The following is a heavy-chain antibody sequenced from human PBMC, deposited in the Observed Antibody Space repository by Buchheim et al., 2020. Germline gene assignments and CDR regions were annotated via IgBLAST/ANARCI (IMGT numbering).Heavy chain of an antibody. CDR2: INTDGSDT. CDR1: GFTFTSYW. Sequence: EVQLVESGGGLVQPGGSLRLSCAASGFTFTSYWMHWVRQVPGKGLVWVSRINTDGSDTSYAASVKGRFTISRDSAKTTLYLQMNSLRSEDTAVYYCAREVRGHAYFDNWGQGTL. CDR3: AREVRGHAYFDN. J-gene: IGHJ4*02. V-gene: IGHV3-74*01.